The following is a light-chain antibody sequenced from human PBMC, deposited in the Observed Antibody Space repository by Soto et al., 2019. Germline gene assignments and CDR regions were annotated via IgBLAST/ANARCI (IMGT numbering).Light chain of an antibody. J-gene: IGLJ1*01. CDR1: SSDFGSYNR. CDR2: EVS. V-gene: IGLV2-18*02. Sequence: QSALTQPPSVSGSPGQSVTISCTGTSSDFGSYNRVSWYQRPPGTGPKLMIYEVSNRPSGVPDRFSGSKSGNTASLTISGLQAEDEAEYYCSSYTSSSTLYVFGTGTKLTVL. CDR3: SSYTSSSTLYV.